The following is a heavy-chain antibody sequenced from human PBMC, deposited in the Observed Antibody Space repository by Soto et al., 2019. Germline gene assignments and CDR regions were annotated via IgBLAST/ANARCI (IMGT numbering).Heavy chain of an antibody. V-gene: IGHV3-48*01. CDR3: ARGRDFWSGSPTTDY. CDR2: ISRSSSTI. CDR1: GFTFSSYS. J-gene: IGHJ4*02. D-gene: IGHD3-3*01. Sequence: EVQLVESGGGLVQPEGSLRLSCAASGFTFSSYSMSWVRQAPGKGLEWVSYISRSSSTIYYADSVKGRFTISRDNAKNSLYLQMNSVRAEDTAVYACARGRDFWSGSPTTDYWGQGTLVTVSS.